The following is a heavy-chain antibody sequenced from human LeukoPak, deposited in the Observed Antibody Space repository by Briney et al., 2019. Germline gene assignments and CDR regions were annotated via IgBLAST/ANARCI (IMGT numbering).Heavy chain of an antibody. J-gene: IGHJ4*02. CDR3: ARGRSRYYDSSGYYDY. CDR1: GFTFSSYE. V-gene: IGHV3-21*01. CDR2: ISSSSSYI. Sequence: GGSLRLSCAASGFTFSSYEMNWVRQAPGKGLEWVSSISSSSSYIYYADSVKGRFTISRDNAKNSLYLQMNSLRAEDTAVYYCARGRSRYYDSSGYYDYWGQGTLVTVSS. D-gene: IGHD3-22*01.